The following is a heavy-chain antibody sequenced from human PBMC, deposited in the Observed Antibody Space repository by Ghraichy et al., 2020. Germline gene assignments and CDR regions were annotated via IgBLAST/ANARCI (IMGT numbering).Heavy chain of an antibody. CDR2: IKYDGSEK. D-gene: IGHD3-10*01. V-gene: IGHV3-7*01. CDR1: GFPFSSHW. Sequence: ESLNISCAASGFPFSSHWLSWVRQAPGKGLEWVANIKYDGSEKNYMDSVGGRFTISRDNGKNSLYLQINSLRAEDTAVYYCATYGSGSYYTFDYWGQGTLVTVSS. CDR3: ATYGSGSYYTFDY. J-gene: IGHJ4*02.